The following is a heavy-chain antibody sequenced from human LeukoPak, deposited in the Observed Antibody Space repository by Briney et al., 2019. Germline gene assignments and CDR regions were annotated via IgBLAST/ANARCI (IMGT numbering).Heavy chain of an antibody. V-gene: IGHV4-4*07. CDR2: IRTSGST. D-gene: IGHD6-19*01. CDR3: ARYILSGWYDY. J-gene: IGHJ4*02. Sequence: SETLSLTCTVSGDSINSYYWSWIRQPAGKGLEWIGLIRTSGSTNYSPSLKSRVTMSVDTSKNQFSLKLSSVTAADTAVYYCARYILSGWYDYWGQGTLVTVSS. CDR1: GDSINSYY.